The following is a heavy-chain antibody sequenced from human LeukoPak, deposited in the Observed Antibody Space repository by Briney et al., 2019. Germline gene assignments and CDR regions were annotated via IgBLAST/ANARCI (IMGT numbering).Heavy chain of an antibody. Sequence: PGGSLRLSCAASGFTFSSYAMHWVRQAPGKGLEWVAVISYDGSNKYYADSVKGRFTISRDNSKNTLYLQMNSLRAEDTAVYYCARGVSPYSSSWYPLDYWGQGTLVTVSS. CDR2: ISYDGSNK. CDR3: ARGVSPYSSSWYPLDY. CDR1: GFTFSSYA. D-gene: IGHD6-13*01. V-gene: IGHV3-30-3*01. J-gene: IGHJ4*02.